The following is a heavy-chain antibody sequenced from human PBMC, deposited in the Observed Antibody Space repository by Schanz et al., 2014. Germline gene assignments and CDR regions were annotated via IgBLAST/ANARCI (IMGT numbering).Heavy chain of an antibody. CDR2: INPNTGGT. CDR3: ARVRSEDYGGMDV. V-gene: IGHV1-2*06. CDR1: GYTFTGYY. Sequence: QVQLVQSGAEVKKPGASVKVSCKASGYTFTGYYMHWVRQAPGVGPEWMGRINPNTGGTQYAQKFQGRVTMTTAKSISTVYMELSRLRSDDTAVYYCARVRSEDYGGMDVWGQGTTVTVSS. J-gene: IGHJ6*02.